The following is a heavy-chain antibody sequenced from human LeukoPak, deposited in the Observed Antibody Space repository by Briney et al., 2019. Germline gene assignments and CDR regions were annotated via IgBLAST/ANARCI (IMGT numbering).Heavy chain of an antibody. Sequence: GGSLRLSCAASGFTFSSYSMSWVRQAPGKGLEWVSYISSSSSTIYYADSVKGRFTISRDNAKNSLYLQMNSLRAEDTAVYYCASQDYYYYMDVWGKGTSVTVSS. CDR1: GFTFSSYS. CDR2: ISSSSSTI. V-gene: IGHV3-48*01. CDR3: ASQDYYYYMDV. J-gene: IGHJ6*03.